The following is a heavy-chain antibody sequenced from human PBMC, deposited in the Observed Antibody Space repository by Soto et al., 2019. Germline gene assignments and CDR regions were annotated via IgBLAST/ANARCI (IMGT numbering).Heavy chain of an antibody. V-gene: IGHV1-18*01. CDR2: ISAYNGNT. CDR3: AREGPAPYYYYGMDV. CDR1: GYSFTTYG. Sequence: QVQLVQSGGEVKKPGASVKVSCKTSGYSFTTYGISWVRQAPGQGLEWMGWISAYNGNTNYAQKLQGRVTMTTDTSTSTAYMELRSRRSDDTAGYYCAREGPAPYYYYGMDVWGQGSTVTVSS. J-gene: IGHJ6*02.